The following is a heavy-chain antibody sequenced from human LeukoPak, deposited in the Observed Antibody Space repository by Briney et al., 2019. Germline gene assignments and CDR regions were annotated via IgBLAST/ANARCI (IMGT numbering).Heavy chain of an antibody. CDR3: ASLGDYDRLDY. CDR2: IYYSGST. CDR1: GGSISSGGYY. D-gene: IGHD4-17*01. Sequence: PSETLSLTCTVSGGSISSGGYYWRWIRQHPGKGLEWIGYIYYSGSTYYNPSLKSRVTISVDTSKNQFSLKLSSVTAADTAVYYCASLGDYDRLDYWGQGTLVTVSS. J-gene: IGHJ4*02. V-gene: IGHV4-31*03.